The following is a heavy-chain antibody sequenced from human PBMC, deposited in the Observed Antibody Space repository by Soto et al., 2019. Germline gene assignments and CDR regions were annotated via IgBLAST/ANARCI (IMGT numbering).Heavy chain of an antibody. CDR3: ITDWSDL. CDR1: GFTFNNAW. Sequence: EVQLVESGGGLVKPGESLRLSCVASGFTFNNAWMSWVRQAPGKGLEWVGRIKSKGNGGTTDYAAPGGGSFTMSRDESKGTLYLQMDSLYTEDTAVDYGITDWSDLGGRGTLVTVSS. J-gene: IGHJ2*01. D-gene: IGHD3-3*01. V-gene: IGHV3-15*01. CDR2: IKSKGNGGTT.